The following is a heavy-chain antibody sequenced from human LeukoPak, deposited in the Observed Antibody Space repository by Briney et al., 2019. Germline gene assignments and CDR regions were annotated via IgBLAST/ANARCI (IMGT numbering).Heavy chain of an antibody. CDR3: ARRGGPHYFDY. CDR1: GGSISSSSYY. D-gene: IGHD3-16*01. CDR2: IYYSGST. V-gene: IGHV4-39*07. J-gene: IGHJ4*02. Sequence: SETLSLTCTVSGGSISSSSYYWGWIRQTPGKGLEWIGSIYYSGSTYYNPSLKSRVTISVDTSKNQFSLKLSSVTAADTAVYYCARRGGPHYFDYWGQGTLVTVSS.